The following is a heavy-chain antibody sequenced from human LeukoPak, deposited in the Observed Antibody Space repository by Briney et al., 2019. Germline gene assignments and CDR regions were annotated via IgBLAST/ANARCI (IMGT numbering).Heavy chain of an antibody. J-gene: IGHJ5*02. Sequence: SETLSLTCAVYGGSFSGYYWSWIRQPPGKGLEWIGEINHSGSTNYNPSLKSRVTISVDTSKNQFSLKLSSVTAADTAVYYCARETYYYDSSGYQLAWFDPWGQGTLVTVSS. V-gene: IGHV4-34*01. CDR1: GGSFSGYY. D-gene: IGHD3-22*01. CDR2: INHSGST. CDR3: ARETYYYDSSGYQLAWFDP.